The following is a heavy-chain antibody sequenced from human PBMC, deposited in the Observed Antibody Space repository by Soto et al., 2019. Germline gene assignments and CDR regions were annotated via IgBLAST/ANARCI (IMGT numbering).Heavy chain of an antibody. D-gene: IGHD5-18*01. J-gene: IGHJ3*01. CDR3: ARGGGRGYSYGYGIRDDAFNL. CDR2: INHLGRT. Sequence: NPSETLSLTCAVYGGSFSGYYWSWIRQPPGKGLEWIGEINHLGRTNYNPSRKSRVTILVDKSKNQFSLKMNSVTAADTAVYFCARGGGRGYSYGYGIRDDAFNLWGQGTMVTVS. CDR1: GGSFSGYY. V-gene: IGHV4-34*01.